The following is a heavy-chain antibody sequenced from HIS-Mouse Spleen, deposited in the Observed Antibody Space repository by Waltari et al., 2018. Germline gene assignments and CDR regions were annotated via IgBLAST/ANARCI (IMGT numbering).Heavy chain of an antibody. V-gene: IGHV4-39*07. Sequence: QLQLQESGPGLVNPSETLSLTCTFSGGSISSRSYYWGWIRQPPGKGLEWIGSSYYSGSTYYNPSLKSRVTISVDTSKNQFSLKLSSVTAADTAVYYCAREIPYSSSWYDWYFDLWGRGTLVTVSS. CDR3: AREIPYSSSWYDWYFDL. J-gene: IGHJ2*01. CDR2: SYYSGST. CDR1: GGSISSRSYY. D-gene: IGHD6-13*01.